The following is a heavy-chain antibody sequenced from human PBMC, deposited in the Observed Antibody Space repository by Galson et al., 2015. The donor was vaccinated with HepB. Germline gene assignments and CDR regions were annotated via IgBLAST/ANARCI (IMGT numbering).Heavy chain of an antibody. V-gene: IGHV3-74*01. CDR2: INSDGSSE. D-gene: IGHD1-1*01. J-gene: IGHJ4*02. CDR3: VRGTQTTLWD. Sequence: SLRLSCAASGFTFSSHWMYWVRQIPGKGLVWVSRINSDGSSENYADSVKGRFAISRDNAKNTLFLQVNSLRAEDTAVYYCVRGTQTTLWDWGQGTLVTVSS. CDR1: GFTFSSHW.